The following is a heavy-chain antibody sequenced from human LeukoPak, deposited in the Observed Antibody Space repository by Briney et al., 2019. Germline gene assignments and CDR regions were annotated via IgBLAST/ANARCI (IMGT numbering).Heavy chain of an antibody. D-gene: IGHD6-13*01. CDR1: GYTFTGYY. CDR3: ARDRGSSWYYYGMDV. Sequence: ASVNVSCKASGYTFTGYYMHWVRQAPGQGLEWMGWINPNSGGTNYAQKFQGWVTMTRDTSISTAYMELSRLRSDDTAVYYCARDRGSSWYYYGMDVWGQGTTVTVSS. J-gene: IGHJ6*02. CDR2: INPNSGGT. V-gene: IGHV1-2*04.